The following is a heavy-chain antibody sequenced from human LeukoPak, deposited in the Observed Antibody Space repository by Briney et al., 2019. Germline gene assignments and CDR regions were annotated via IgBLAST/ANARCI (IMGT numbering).Heavy chain of an antibody. CDR1: GGSISSYY. CDR3: ARGPKYYDFWSGYQDNWFDP. V-gene: IGHV4-4*07. D-gene: IGHD3-3*01. J-gene: IGHJ5*02. CDR2: IYTSGST. Sequence: SETLSLTCTVSGGSISSYYWSWIRQPAGKGLERIGRIYTSGSTNYNPSLKSRVTMSVDTSKNQFSLKLSSVTAADTAVYYCARGPKYYDFWSGYQDNWFDPWGQGTLVTVSS.